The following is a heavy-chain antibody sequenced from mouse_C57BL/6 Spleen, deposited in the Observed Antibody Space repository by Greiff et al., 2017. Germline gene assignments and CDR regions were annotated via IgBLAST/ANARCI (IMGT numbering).Heavy chain of an antibody. CDR2: ILPGSGST. J-gene: IGHJ2*01. D-gene: IGHD1-1*02. CDR1: GYTFTGYW. V-gene: IGHV1-9*01. CDR3: ASWWDYFYY. Sequence: VQLVESGAELMKPGASVKLSCKATGYTFTGYWIEWVKQRPGHGLEWIGEILPGSGSTNYTEKFKGKATFTADTSSNTAYMQLSSLTTEDSAIYYCASWWDYFYYWGQGTTLTVSS.